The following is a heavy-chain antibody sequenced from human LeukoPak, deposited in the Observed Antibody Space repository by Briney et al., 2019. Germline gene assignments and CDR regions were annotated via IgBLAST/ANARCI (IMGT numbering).Heavy chain of an antibody. CDR3: ARRRFIAYDHAHWFDP. Sequence: PSETLSLTCSVSGDSISSSNFYWGWIRQSPEKGLEWIASIYYGGTIYYNPSLKSRVTISVDTSKNQFSLKLNSVTAADTAVYYCARRRFIAYDHAHWFDPWGQGILVTVSS. V-gene: IGHV4-39*01. D-gene: IGHD5-12*01. J-gene: IGHJ5*02. CDR1: GDSISSSNFY. CDR2: IYYGGTI.